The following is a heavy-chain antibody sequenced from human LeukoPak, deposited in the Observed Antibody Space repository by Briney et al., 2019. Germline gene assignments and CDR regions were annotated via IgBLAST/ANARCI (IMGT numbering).Heavy chain of an antibody. Sequence: PGGSLRLSCTASGFTFSTHPMSWVRQAPGKGLEWVSAISGNGGSTYYADSVKGRFTISRDNPKNTLYLQMNSLRAEDTAVYYCAKDMYGITMIVVVISWGQGTLVTVSS. CDR3: AKDMYGITMIVVVIS. J-gene: IGHJ5*02. CDR2: ISGNGGST. V-gene: IGHV3-23*01. D-gene: IGHD3-22*01. CDR1: GFTFSTHP.